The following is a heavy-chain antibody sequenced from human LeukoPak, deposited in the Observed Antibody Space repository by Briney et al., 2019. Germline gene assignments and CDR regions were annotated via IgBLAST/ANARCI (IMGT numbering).Heavy chain of an antibody. CDR3: AKIVGFYYYYNYYMDV. D-gene: IGHD2-21*01. CDR1: GFTFSSYA. V-gene: IGHV3-23*01. J-gene: IGHJ6*03. CDR2: ISGSGGST. Sequence: PGGSLRLSCAASGFTFSSYAMSWVRQAPGKGLEWVSAISGSGGSTYYADSVKGRFTISRDNSKNTLYLQMNSLRAEDTAVYYCAKIVGFYYYYNYYMDVWGKGTTVTVSS.